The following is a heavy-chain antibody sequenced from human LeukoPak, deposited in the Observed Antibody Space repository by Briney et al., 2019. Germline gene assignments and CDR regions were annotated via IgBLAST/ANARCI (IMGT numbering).Heavy chain of an antibody. D-gene: IGHD3-10*01. Sequence: SQTPSLTCATSGDSVSRNTAAWNWIRQSPSRGLEWLGRTYYRSKWYTDYAESVKSRITINSDTSKNQFSLHLNSVTPEDTAVYYCARVLWFGQLETFDYWGQGTLVTVSS. J-gene: IGHJ4*02. V-gene: IGHV6-1*01. CDR2: TYYRSKWYT. CDR3: ARVLWFGQLETFDY. CDR1: GDSVSRNTAA.